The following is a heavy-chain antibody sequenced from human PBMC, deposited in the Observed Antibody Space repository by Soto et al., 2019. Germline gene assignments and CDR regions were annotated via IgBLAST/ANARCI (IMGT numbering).Heavy chain of an antibody. J-gene: IGHJ4*02. CDR3: AFGNLSYYSDF. D-gene: IGHD3-16*01. Sequence: GGSLRLSGAASGFGFNNYWMFWVRQPPGNGLVWGSQINSDGSIRSYADSVKGRFTISRDNAKNTLYLHMNSLRAEDTAVYHCAFGNLSYYSDFWGQGTPVTVS. CDR1: GFGFNNYW. V-gene: IGHV3-74*01. CDR2: INSDGSIR.